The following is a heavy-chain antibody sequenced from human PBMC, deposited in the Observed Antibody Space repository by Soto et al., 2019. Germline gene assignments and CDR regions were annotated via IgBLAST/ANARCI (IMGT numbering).Heavy chain of an antibody. V-gene: IGHV1-18*01. CDR3: ARALNALGYDILTGYYTRGGVDY. CDR1: GYTFTSYG. J-gene: IGHJ4*02. CDR2: ISTYNGNT. D-gene: IGHD3-9*01. Sequence: QVQLVQSGAEVKKPGASVKVSCKASGYTFTSYGISWVRQAPGQGLEWMGWISTYNGNTNYAQKLQGRVTMTTDTPTSTAYMELRSRRSDDTAVYYCARALNALGYDILTGYYTRGGVDYWGQGTLVTVSS.